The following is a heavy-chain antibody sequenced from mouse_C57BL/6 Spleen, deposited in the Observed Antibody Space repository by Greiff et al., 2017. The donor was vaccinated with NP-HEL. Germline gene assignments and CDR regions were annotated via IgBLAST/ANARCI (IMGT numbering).Heavy chain of an antibody. D-gene: IGHD2-3*01. CDR2: IYPGDGDT. Sequence: VVESGASVKISCKASGYAFSSYWMNWVKQRPGKGLEWIGQIYPGDGDTNYNGKFKGKATLTADKSSSTAYMQLSSLTSEDSAVYFCARGIYDGPFYAMDYWGQGTSVTVSS. CDR3: ARGIYDGPFYAMDY. CDR1: GYAFSSYW. J-gene: IGHJ4*01. V-gene: IGHV1-80*01.